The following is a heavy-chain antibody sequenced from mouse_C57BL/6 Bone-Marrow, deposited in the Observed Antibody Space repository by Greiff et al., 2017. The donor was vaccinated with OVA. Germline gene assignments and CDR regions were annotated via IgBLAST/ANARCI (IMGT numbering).Heavy chain of an antibody. J-gene: IGHJ4*01. V-gene: IGHV1-81*01. Sequence: QVQLKESGAELARPGASVKLSCKASGYTFTSYGISWVKQRTGQGLEWIGEIYPRSGNTYYNEKFKGKATLTADKSSSTAYMELRSLTSEDSAVYFCASGGVTTGGLYYYAMDYWGQGTSVTVSS. D-gene: IGHD2-2*01. CDR2: IYPRSGNT. CDR3: ASGGVTTGGLYYYAMDY. CDR1: GYTFTSYG.